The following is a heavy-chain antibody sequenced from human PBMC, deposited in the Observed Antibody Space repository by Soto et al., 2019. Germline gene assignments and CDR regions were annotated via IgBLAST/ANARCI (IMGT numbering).Heavy chain of an antibody. J-gene: IGHJ4*02. Sequence: EVQLLESGGGLVQHGGSLRLSCAVSGFTFSTHAMSWVRQAPGTGLEWFSDISTAVGATYYADSLKGRFTISRDDSNITLFLELNRLRAADTAVDYCAKERTAAARNVDYWGPGTLVTVSA. V-gene: IGHV3-23*01. CDR3: AKERTAAARNVDY. D-gene: IGHD6-13*01. CDR2: ISTAVGAT. CDR1: GFTFSTHA.